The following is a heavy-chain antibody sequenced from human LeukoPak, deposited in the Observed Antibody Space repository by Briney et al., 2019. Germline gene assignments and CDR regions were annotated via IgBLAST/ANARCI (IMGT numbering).Heavy chain of an antibody. V-gene: IGHV3-7*01. Sequence: GGSLRLSCAASGFTFSSYWMSWVRQAPGKGLEWVANIKQDGSDKYYVDSVKGRFTIPRDNARNSLYLQMNSLRDEDTAVYYCARKDRRDYWGQGTLVTVSS. J-gene: IGHJ4*02. CDR1: GFTFSSYW. CDR2: IKQDGSDK. CDR3: ARKDRRDY.